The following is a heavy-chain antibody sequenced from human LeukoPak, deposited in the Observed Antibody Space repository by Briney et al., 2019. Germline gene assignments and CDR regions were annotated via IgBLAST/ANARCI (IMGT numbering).Heavy chain of an antibody. V-gene: IGHV3-33*03. Sequence: GGSLRLSCAASGFSFGTYSMHWVRQVPGKGLEWVAVIWYDGSNEDYADSVKGRFTISRDNAKNSLYLQMNSLRAEDTALYYCGKDVTKGSSWYYGMDVWGQGTTVTVFS. D-gene: IGHD6-13*01. CDR3: GKDVTKGSSWYYGMDV. CDR2: IWYDGSNE. J-gene: IGHJ6*02. CDR1: GFSFGTYS.